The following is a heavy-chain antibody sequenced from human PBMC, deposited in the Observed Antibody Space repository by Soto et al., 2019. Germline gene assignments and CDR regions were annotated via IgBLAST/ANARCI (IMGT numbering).Heavy chain of an antibody. D-gene: IGHD1-1*01. V-gene: IGHV4-59*01. J-gene: IGHJ4*02. Sequence: SETLSLTCTVSGGSISSYYWSWIRQPPGKGLEWIGYIYYSGSTNYNPSLKSRVTISVDTSKNQFSLKLSSVTAADTAVYYCAKENSESCRYKLPDYWDKGALVTVSS. CDR3: AKENSESCRYKLPDY. CDR1: GGSISSYY. CDR2: IYYSGST.